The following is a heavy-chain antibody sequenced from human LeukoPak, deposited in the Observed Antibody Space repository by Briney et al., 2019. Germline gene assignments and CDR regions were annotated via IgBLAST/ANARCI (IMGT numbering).Heavy chain of an antibody. J-gene: IGHJ4*02. CDR2: ISSSGSTI. CDR1: GFTFSSYE. CDR3: ARDDSRIGLWFINYYDSSGGCLDY. D-gene: IGHD3-22*01. V-gene: IGHV3-48*03. Sequence: GGSLRLSCAASGFTFSSYEMSWVRQAPGKGLEWVSYISSSGSTIYYADSVKGRFTISRDNAKNSLYLQMNSLRAEDTAVYYCARDDSRIGLWFINYYDSSGGCLDYWGQGTLVTVSS.